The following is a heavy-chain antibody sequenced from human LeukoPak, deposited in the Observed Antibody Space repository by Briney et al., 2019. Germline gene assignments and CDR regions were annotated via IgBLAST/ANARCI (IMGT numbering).Heavy chain of an antibody. D-gene: IGHD5-18*01. CDR2: SSSSGSSI. J-gene: IGHJ3*02. CDR3: ARGASGHSTDAFDI. CDR1: GFTFSSYS. V-gene: IGHV3-48*04. Sequence: PGGSLRLSCAASGFTFSSYSMNWVRQAPGKGLEWVSYSSSSGSSIYYADSVKGRFTISRDNAKRSLYLQMNSLRAEDTAVYYCARGASGHSTDAFDIWGQGTRVIVSS.